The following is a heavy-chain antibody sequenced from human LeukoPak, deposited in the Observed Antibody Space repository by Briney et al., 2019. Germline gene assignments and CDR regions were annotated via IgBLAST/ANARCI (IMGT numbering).Heavy chain of an antibody. V-gene: IGHV4-59*11. Sequence: SETLSLTCTVSGGSIRSHCWSWVRQPPGKGLEWIGYIYFSGSTNYNPFLKSRVTISMGTSENQFSLKLSSATAADTAVYYCARGAAPHYSDYWGQGTLVTVSS. CDR3: ARGAAPHYSDY. D-gene: IGHD6-6*01. J-gene: IGHJ4*02. CDR2: IYFSGST. CDR1: GGSIRSHC.